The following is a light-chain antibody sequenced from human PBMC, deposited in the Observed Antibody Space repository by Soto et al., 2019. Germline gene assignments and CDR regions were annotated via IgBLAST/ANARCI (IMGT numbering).Light chain of an antibody. CDR2: DAS. V-gene: IGKV3-11*01. J-gene: IGKJ1*01. CDR1: QSVSSY. Sequence: DIVLTQSPGTLSLSPGERATLSFRASQSVSSYLAWYQQKPGQAPRLLIYDASNRATGIPARFSGSGSGTDFTLTISSLEPEDFAVYYCQQRSNMWTFGQGTKVDIK. CDR3: QQRSNMWT.